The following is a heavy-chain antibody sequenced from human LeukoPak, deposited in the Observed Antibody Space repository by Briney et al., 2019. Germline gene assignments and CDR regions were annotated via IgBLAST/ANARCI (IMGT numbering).Heavy chain of an antibody. CDR3: ARDLSANGYIVALDM. D-gene: IGHD5-24*01. CDR2: INANSGST. Sequence: ASVKVSCKVSGYTLTELSMYWVRQAPGQGLEWMGWINANSGSTKYAQNFQGRVTMTRDTSISTAYMELSRLRSDDTALYYCARDLSANGYIVALDMWGQGTMVTVFS. V-gene: IGHV1-2*02. J-gene: IGHJ3*02. CDR1: GYTLTELS.